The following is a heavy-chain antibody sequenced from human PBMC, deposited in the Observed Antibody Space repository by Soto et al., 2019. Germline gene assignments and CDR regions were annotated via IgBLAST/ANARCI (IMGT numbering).Heavy chain of an antibody. V-gene: IGHV3-23*01. CDR3: AKDRSQGAVAGTSDFDY. J-gene: IGHJ4*02. Sequence: GGSLRLSCAASGFSFSSYALNWVRQAPGKGLEWVSTISGRGGRAYYADSVKGRFTISRDNSKNALYLQLDSLRAEDTAVYYCAKDRSQGAVAGTSDFDYWGQGTLVTVSS. CDR1: GFSFSSYA. D-gene: IGHD6-19*01. CDR2: ISGRGGRA.